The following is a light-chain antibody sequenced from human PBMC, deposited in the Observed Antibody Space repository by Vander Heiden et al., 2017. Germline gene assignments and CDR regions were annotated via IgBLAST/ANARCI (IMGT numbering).Light chain of an antibody. CDR2: TTS. Sequence: DIQMTQSPSSLSASVGDRVTITCRASQDIDDYLNWYQQKPGKAPHLLIYTTSNLRSGVPSRFSGSRSGTVFTLTINSLQPEDFAPYYCQQTDNTIPNTFGGGTKVDLK. V-gene: IGKV1-39*01. CDR1: QDIDDY. J-gene: IGKJ4*01. CDR3: QQTDNTIPNT.